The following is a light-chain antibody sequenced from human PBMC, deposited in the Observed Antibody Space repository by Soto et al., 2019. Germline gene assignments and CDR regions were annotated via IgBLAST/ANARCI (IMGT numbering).Light chain of an antibody. Sequence: EIVMPQSPATLSVSPGERATISCRASKSVSSNLAWYQQKPGQAPRLLIYGASTRATGIPARFSGSGSGTEFTRNISSLQSEDFAVYYCQQYNNWPFTFGPWNKVDIK. CDR2: GAS. J-gene: IGKJ3*01. CDR1: KSVSSN. V-gene: IGKV3-15*01. CDR3: QQYNNWPFT.